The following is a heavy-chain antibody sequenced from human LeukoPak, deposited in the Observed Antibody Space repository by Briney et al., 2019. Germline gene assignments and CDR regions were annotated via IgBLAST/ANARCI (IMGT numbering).Heavy chain of an antibody. CDR3: AKDLSLGLVADFDY. CDR2: ISGSGGSR. D-gene: IGHD2-21*01. Sequence: GGSLRLSCAASGFTFSSYAMSWVRQAPGKGLEWVSAISGSGGSRYYADSVKGRFTISRDNSKNTLYLQMNSLRAEDTAVYYCAKDLSLGLVADFDYWGQGTLVTVSS. CDR1: GFTFSSYA. V-gene: IGHV3-23*01. J-gene: IGHJ4*02.